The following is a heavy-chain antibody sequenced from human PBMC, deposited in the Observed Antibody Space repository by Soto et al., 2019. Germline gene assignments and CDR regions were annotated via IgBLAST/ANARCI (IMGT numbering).Heavy chain of an antibody. CDR1: VFTFGSYA. V-gene: IGHV3-23*01. CDR3: AKAFGDWYPFEK. J-gene: IGHJ4*02. Sequence: PGGSLRLSCVASVFTFGSYAMTWVRRAPGKGLEWVSTINDNGNLRYYAESVRGRFTISRDNSKNTLYLQLNNLRAEDSARYYCAKAFGDWYPFEKWGLGALVTVSS. CDR2: INDNGNLR. D-gene: IGHD2-21*02.